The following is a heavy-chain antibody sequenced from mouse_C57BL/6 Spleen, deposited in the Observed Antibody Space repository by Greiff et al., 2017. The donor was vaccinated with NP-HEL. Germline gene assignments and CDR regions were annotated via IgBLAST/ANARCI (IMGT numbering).Heavy chain of an antibody. D-gene: IGHD4-1*01. Sequence: DVKLQESGPGLVKPSQSLSLTCSVTGYSITSGYYWNWIRQFPGNKLEWMGYISYDGSNNYNPSLKNRISITRDTSKNQFFLKLNSVTTEDTATYYCARGRLGEFAYWGQGTLVTVSA. CDR1: GYSITSGYY. CDR2: ISYDGSN. J-gene: IGHJ3*01. CDR3: ARGRLGEFAY. V-gene: IGHV3-6*01.